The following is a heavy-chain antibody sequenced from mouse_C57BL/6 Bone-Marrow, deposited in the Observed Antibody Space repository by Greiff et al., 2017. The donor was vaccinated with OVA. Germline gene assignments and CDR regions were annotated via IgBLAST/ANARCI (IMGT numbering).Heavy chain of an antibody. CDR2: INPNNGGT. J-gene: IGHJ3*01. CDR3: ARVYYDYDGFAY. Sequence: VQLQQSGPELVKPGASVKIPCKASGYTFTDYNMAWVKQSHGKSLEWIGAINPNNGGTIYNQKFKGKATLTVDKSSSTAYMELRSLTSEDTAVYYCARVYYDYDGFAYWGQGTLVTVSA. D-gene: IGHD2-4*01. V-gene: IGHV1-18*01. CDR1: GYTFTDYN.